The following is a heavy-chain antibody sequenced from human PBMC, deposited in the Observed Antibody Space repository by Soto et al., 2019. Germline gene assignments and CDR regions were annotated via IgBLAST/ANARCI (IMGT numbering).Heavy chain of an antibody. CDR1: GFTFTSSA. V-gene: IGHV1-58*01. Sequence: GASVKVSCKASGFTFTSSAVQWVRQARGQRLEWIGWIVVGSGNTNYAQKFQERVTITRDMSTSTAYMELSSLRSEDTAVYYCAAGSTVFGVVISFDYWGQGTLVTVSS. CDR3: AAGSTVFGVVISFDY. J-gene: IGHJ4*02. D-gene: IGHD3-3*01. CDR2: IVVGSGNT.